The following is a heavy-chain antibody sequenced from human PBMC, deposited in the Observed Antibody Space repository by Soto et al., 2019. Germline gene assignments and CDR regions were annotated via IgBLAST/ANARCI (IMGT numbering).Heavy chain of an antibody. CDR1: GFSLSSTRMA. CDR3: AHIVVAGLGYYFAY. CDR2: IYWDDDK. J-gene: IGHJ4*02. V-gene: IGHV2-5*02. D-gene: IGHD6-19*01. Sequence: QITLKESGPTLVKPTQTLTLTCTFSGFSLSSTRMAVGWIRQPPGKALEWLALIYWDDDKRYSPFLKSRLTITKDTSKNQVVITMSNMDPVDTARYYCAHIVVAGLGYYFAYWGQGTLVTVSS.